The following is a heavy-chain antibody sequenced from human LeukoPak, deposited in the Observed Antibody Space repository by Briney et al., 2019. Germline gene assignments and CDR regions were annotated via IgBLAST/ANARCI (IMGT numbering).Heavy chain of an antibody. D-gene: IGHD2-2*01. Sequence: GGSLRLSCAASGFTFSNAWMSWVRQAPGKGLEWVGRIKSKTDGGTTDYAAPVKGRFTISRDDSKNTLYLQMNSLKTEDTAVYYCTTDPYSGYCSSTSCSRSDYWGQGTLVTVSS. V-gene: IGHV3-15*01. CDR1: GFTFSNAW. CDR2: IKSKTDGGTT. J-gene: IGHJ4*02. CDR3: TTDPYSGYCSSTSCSRSDY.